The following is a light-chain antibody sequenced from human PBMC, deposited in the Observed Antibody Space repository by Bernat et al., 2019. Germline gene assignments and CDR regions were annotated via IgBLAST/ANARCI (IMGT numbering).Light chain of an antibody. Sequence: QSALTQPRSVSGSPGQSVTISCTGTNSDVGDYNFVSWYQQHPDKAPKLMIYDVSNRPSGVSNRFSGSKSGNTASLTISGLQAEDEADYYCSSYTSSSTLYVFGTGTKVTVL. CDR1: NSDVGDYNF. CDR3: SSYTSSSTLYV. J-gene: IGLJ1*01. CDR2: DVS. V-gene: IGLV2-14*03.